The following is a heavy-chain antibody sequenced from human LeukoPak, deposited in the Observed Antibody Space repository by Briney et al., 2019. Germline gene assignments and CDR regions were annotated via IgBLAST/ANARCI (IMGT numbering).Heavy chain of an antibody. CDR2: ISGSGGST. CDR1: GFTFSSYA. CDR3: AKVSGSYYGAYDY. Sequence: PGGSLRLSYAASGFTFSSYAMSWVRQAPGKGLEWVSAISGSGGSTYYADSVKGRFTISRDNSKNTLYLQMNSLRAEDTAVYYCAKVSGSYYGAYDYWGQGTLVTVSS. J-gene: IGHJ4*02. D-gene: IGHD1-26*01. V-gene: IGHV3-23*01.